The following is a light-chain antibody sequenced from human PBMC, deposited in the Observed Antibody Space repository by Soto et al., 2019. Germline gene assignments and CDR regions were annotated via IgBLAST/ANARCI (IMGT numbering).Light chain of an antibody. Sequence: QSALTQPASVSGSPGQSITISCTGTSSDVGGYNFVSWYQQHPGKAPKLMIYDVSNRPSGVSNRFSGSKSGYTASLTISGLQTEDEADYYCCSYTSSTIYVFGTGTKLTVL. J-gene: IGLJ1*01. CDR3: CSYTSSTIYV. CDR1: SSDVGGYNF. CDR2: DVS. V-gene: IGLV2-14*01.